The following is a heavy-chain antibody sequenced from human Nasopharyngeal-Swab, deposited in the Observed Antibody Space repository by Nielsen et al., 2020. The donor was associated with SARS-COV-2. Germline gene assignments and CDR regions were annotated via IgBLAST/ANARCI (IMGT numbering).Heavy chain of an antibody. Sequence: ASVKVSCKASGYIFTSYDISWVRQASGQGLEGMGWIGAYNGNTNYAQKFQDRVTMTTDTSTSKVYMELRSLRSDDTAVYYCARHGVAEDYWGQGTLVTVSS. CDR1: GYIFTSYD. D-gene: IGHD3-3*01. CDR2: IGAYNGNT. J-gene: IGHJ4*02. V-gene: IGHV1-18*01. CDR3: ARHGVAEDY.